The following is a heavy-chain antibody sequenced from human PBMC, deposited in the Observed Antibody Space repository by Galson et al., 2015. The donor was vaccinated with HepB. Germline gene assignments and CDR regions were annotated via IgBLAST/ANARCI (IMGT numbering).Heavy chain of an antibody. V-gene: IGHV5-51*01. Sequence: QSGAEVKKPGESLKISCKGSGYSFTSYWIGWVRQMPGKGLEWMGIIYPGDSDTRYSPSFQGQVTISADKSISTAYLQWSSLKASDTAMYYCATLGGIAAAGRDDYSQLGGFDPWGQGTLVTVSS. J-gene: IGHJ5*02. CDR1: GYSFTSYW. D-gene: IGHD6-13*01. CDR2: IYPGDSDT. CDR3: ATLGGIAAAGRDDYSQLGGFDP.